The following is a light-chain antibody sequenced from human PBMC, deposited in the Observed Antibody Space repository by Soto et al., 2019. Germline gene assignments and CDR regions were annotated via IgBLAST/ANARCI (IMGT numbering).Light chain of an antibody. J-gene: IGKJ2*01. Sequence: EIVLTQSPGTLSLSPGERATLSCRASQSVSSSYLAWYQQNAGQAPRLLIYGASRRATGIPDRFSGSGSGTDFTLTISSLEPEDFAMYYCQHYGSSPTPFGQGTKVEIK. CDR3: QHYGSSPTP. CDR1: QSVSSSY. CDR2: GAS. V-gene: IGKV3-20*01.